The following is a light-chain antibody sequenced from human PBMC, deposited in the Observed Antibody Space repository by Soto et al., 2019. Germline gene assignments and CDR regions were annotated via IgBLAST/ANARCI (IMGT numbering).Light chain of an antibody. J-gene: IGKJ3*01. CDR3: QQSYSTRFT. CDR2: AAS. Sequence: DIQMTQSPSSLSAYVGDRVTITCRASQSISSYLNWYQQKPGKAPNLLIYAASSLHSGVPSRFSGSGSGTDFTLTIRRLRPEDFASYFCQQSYSTRFTFGPGTKVDIK. CDR1: QSISSY. V-gene: IGKV1-39*01.